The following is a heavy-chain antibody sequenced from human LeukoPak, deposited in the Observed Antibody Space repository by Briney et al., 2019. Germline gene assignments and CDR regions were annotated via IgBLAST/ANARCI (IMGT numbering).Heavy chain of an antibody. CDR2: IRYDGSNK. CDR3: AKGPRRRYYYDSSGYFSPVDFDY. Sequence: PGGSLRLSCAASGFTFSSYSMNWVRQAPGKGLEWVAFIRYDGSNKYYADSVKGRFTISRDNSKNTLYLQMNSLRAEDTAVYYCAKGPRRRYYYDSSGYFSPVDFDYWGQGTLVTVSS. V-gene: IGHV3-30*02. CDR1: GFTFSSYS. J-gene: IGHJ4*02. D-gene: IGHD3-22*01.